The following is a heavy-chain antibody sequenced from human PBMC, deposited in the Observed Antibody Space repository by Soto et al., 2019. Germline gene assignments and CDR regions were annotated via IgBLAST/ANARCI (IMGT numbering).Heavy chain of an antibody. CDR3: ARLTTYYGRNGLYCEK. CDR2: IYPGDSDT. V-gene: IGHV5-51*01. CDR1: GYGFTTYW. J-gene: IGHJ4*02. D-gene: IGHD3-10*01. Sequence: GESLKISCKGFGYGFTTYWIGWVRQIPGKGLEWMGIIYPGDSDTRYSPSFQGHVSISADKSISTAYLQWSSLEASDTAMYYCARLTTYYGRNGLYCEKWGQGTLVIVSS.